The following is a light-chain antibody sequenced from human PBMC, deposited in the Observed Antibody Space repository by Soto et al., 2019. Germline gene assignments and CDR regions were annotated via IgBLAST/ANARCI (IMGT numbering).Light chain of an antibody. CDR3: QQYKSYPIN. Sequence: DIQMAQSPSSLSASVGDRVTITCRASQDISNYLAWFQQSPGKAPKSPIYAASSLQSGAPSRFSGSYSGTDFTLTISGLQPEDVVTYYGQQYKSYPINFGGGTKVEIK. V-gene: IGKV1-16*01. J-gene: IGKJ4*01. CDR1: QDISNY. CDR2: AAS.